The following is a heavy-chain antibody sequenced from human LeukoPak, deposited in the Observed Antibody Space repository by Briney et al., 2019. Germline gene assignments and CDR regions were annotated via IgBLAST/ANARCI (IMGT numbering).Heavy chain of an antibody. V-gene: IGHV3-23*01. CDR3: ARRCYDSSGFDY. CDR1: GFTFTTYA. CDR2: ISGSGGST. J-gene: IGHJ4*02. Sequence: GGSLRLSCAASGFTFTTYAMSWIRQAPGKGLEWVSAISGSGGSTYYADSVKGRFTISRDNSKNTLYLQMNSLRAEDTAVYYCARRCYDSSGFDYWGQGTLVTVSS. D-gene: IGHD3-22*01.